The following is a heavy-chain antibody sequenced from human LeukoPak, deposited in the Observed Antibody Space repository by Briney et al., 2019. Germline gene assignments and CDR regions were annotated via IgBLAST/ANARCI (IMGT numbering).Heavy chain of an antibody. J-gene: IGHJ4*02. CDR1: GFTFSSYS. CDR2: ISSSSSYI. CDR3: ARDRSSYCSSTSCSLHY. Sequence: GGSLRLSCAASGFTFSSYSMNWVRQAPGKGLEWVSSISSSSSYIYYADSVKGRFTISRDNAKNSLYLQMNSLRAEDTAVYYCARDRSSYCSSTSCSLHYWGQGTLVTVSS. V-gene: IGHV3-21*01. D-gene: IGHD2-2*01.